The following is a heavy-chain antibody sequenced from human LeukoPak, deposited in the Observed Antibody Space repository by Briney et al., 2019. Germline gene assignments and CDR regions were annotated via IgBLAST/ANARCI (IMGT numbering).Heavy chain of an antibody. Sequence: PGGSLRLSCTASGFTFSSFAMNWVRQAPGKGLEWVAVISYDGSNKYYADSVKGRFTISRDNSENTLYLQMNSLRAEDTAVFYCAKDMCSSTSCSRRDFDIWGQGTMVTVSS. CDR3: AKDMCSSTSCSRRDFDI. V-gene: IGHV3-30-3*01. D-gene: IGHD2-2*01. CDR1: GFTFSSFA. CDR2: ISYDGSNK. J-gene: IGHJ3*02.